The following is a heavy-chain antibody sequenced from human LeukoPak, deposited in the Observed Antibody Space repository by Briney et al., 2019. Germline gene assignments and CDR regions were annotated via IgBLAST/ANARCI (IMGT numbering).Heavy chain of an antibody. CDR1: GFTFSSYW. CDR2: INGDGSGT. CDR3: SREIRPAGTDS. D-gene: IGHD6-13*01. V-gene: IGHV3-74*01. Sequence: GGSLRLSCAASGFTFSSYWIHWVRQAPGKGLVWVSRINGDGSGTGYADSVKGRFTISRDNAKNTLYLQMNSLRAEDTAVYYCSREIRPAGTDSWGQGTLVTVSS. J-gene: IGHJ4*02.